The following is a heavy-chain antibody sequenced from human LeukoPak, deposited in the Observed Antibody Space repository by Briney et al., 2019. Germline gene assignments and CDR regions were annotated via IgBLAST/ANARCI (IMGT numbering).Heavy chain of an antibody. J-gene: IGHJ4*02. V-gene: IGHV3-23*01. CDR1: GFTFSTYA. D-gene: IGHD6-6*01. CDR2: ISAGGGAT. Sequence: GGSLRLSCAASGFTFSTYAMSWVRQAPGKGLEWVSAISAGGGATYYADSVKGRFTISRDNPKNTLYLQMNRLRVDDTAVYYCAKDGSSSPYYFDHWGQGTLVTVSS. CDR3: AKDGSSSPYYFDH.